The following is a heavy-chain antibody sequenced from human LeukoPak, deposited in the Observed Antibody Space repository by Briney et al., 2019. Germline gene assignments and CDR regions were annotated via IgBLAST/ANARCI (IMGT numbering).Heavy chain of an antibody. J-gene: IGHJ4*02. D-gene: IGHD2-2*01. CDR1: GYTFTSYA. Sequence: GASVKVSCKASGYTFTSYAITWVRHAPGQGLEWMGWIRAHNGETNHAQQLQGRVTMTTDTSTSTAYMELRSLRSEDTAVYYCARGEFICTINTCYASALDSWGQGTLVTVSS. V-gene: IGHV1-18*01. CDR3: ARGEFICTINTCYASALDS. CDR2: IRAHNGET.